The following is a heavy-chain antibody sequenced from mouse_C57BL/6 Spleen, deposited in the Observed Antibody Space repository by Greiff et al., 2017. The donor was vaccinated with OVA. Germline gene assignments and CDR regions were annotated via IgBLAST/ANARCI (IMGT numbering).Heavy chain of an antibody. CDR3: ARGGFYYDYEGWFAY. CDR1: GYTFTSYW. D-gene: IGHD2-4*01. J-gene: IGHJ3*01. V-gene: IGHV1-72*01. CDR2: IDPNSGGT. Sequence: QVQLKQPGAELVKPGASVKLSCKASGYTFTSYWMHWVKQRPGRGLEWIGRIDPNSGGTKYNEKFKSKATLTVDKPSSTAYMQLSSLTSEDSAVYYCARGGFYYDYEGWFAYWGQGTLVTVSA.